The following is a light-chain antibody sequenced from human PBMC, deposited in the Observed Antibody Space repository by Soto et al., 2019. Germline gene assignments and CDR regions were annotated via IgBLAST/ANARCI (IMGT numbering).Light chain of an antibody. CDR3: SSYTSSSTLV. V-gene: IGLV2-14*01. CDR2: EVN. CDR1: SSDVGGYTY. J-gene: IGLJ1*01. Sequence: QSALTQPASVSGSPGQSITISCTGTSSDVGGYTYVSWYQQHPGKAPKLMIYEVNQRPSGVSNRFSGSKSGNTASLTISGLQAEDEADYYCSSYTSSSTLVFGTGTKVTVL.